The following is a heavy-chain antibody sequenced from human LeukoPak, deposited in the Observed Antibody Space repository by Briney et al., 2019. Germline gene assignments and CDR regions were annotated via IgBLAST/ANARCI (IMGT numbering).Heavy chain of an antibody. J-gene: IGHJ4*02. V-gene: IGHV3-48*03. Sequence: GGSLRLSCAASGFTFSSYEMNWVRQAPGKGLEWVSYISSSGSAIYYADSVKGRFTISRDNVKNSLYLQMNSLRAEDTAIYYCARGKRGFDYWGQGTLVTVSS. CDR3: ARGKRGFDY. CDR1: GFTFSSYE. D-gene: IGHD3-10*01. CDR2: ISSSGSAI.